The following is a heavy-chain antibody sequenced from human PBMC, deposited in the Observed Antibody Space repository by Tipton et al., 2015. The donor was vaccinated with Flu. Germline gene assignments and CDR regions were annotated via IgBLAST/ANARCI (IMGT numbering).Heavy chain of an antibody. CDR1: GDSIGYPYF. CDR2: IHRSGSG. J-gene: IGHJ4*02. CDR3: ARLTTRTYCPDY. V-gene: IGHV4-38-2*01. D-gene: IGHD1-26*01. Sequence: TLSLTCSVSGDSIGYPYFWGWIRQAPGKGLEWIGNIHRSGSGYYNPSLRSRVTISVDTSKNQFSLKLSSVTAADTAVYYCARLTTRTYCPDYWGQGTLVTVSP.